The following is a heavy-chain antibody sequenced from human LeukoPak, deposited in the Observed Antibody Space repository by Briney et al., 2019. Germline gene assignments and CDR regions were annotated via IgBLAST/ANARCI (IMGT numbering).Heavy chain of an antibody. CDR2: IYYSGST. CDR3: ARTSRYCSSTSCYTDHFDY. J-gene: IGHJ4*02. Sequence: PSQTLSLTCTVSGGSISSGGYYWSWIRQHPGKGLEWIGYIYYSGSTYYNPSLKSRVTISVDTSKNQFSPKLSSVTAADTAVYYCARTSRYCSSTSCYTDHFDYWGQGTLVTVSS. D-gene: IGHD2-2*02. CDR1: GGSISSGGYY. V-gene: IGHV4-31*03.